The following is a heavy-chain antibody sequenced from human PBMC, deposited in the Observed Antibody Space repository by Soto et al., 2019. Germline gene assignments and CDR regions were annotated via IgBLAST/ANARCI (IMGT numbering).Heavy chain of an antibody. Sequence: ASVKPCCKASGYTFTSYGISWVRQAPGQGLEWMGWIGAYNGNTNYAQKLQGRVTMTTDTSTSTAYMELRSLRSDDTAVYYCARDTHAPYCTNFLCPCYYHYYVMDFCGQGSTV. CDR1: GYTFTSYG. J-gene: IGHJ6*02. V-gene: IGHV1-18*01. CDR2: IGAYNGNT. CDR3: ARDTHAPYCTNFLCPCYYHYYVMDF. D-gene: IGHD2-8*01.